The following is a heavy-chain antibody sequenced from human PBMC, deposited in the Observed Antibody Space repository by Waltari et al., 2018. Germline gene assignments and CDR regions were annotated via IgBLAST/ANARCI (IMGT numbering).Heavy chain of an antibody. V-gene: IGHV4-61*02. CDR3: ARGDERLARYHFDD. CDR1: DGSMNSDAYY. J-gene: IGHJ4*02. D-gene: IGHD6-25*01. CDR2: IYSGGNA. Sequence: VLLQESGPGLVTPSQTLSLTCTGADGSMNSDAYYWRWIRQPPGKGLEWIGRIYSGGNARYSPSLERRVTMSVDRSRNQVSLKIFSVTAADAAIYFCARGDERLARYHFDDWGQGTQVTVSS.